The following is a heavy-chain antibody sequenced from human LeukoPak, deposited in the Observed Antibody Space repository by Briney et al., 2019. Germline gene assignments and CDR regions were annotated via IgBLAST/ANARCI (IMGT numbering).Heavy chain of an antibody. V-gene: IGHV3-30*18. Sequence: TGRSLRLSCAASGFTFSSYGMHWVPQAPGKGLEWVAVISYDGSNKYYADSVKGRFTISRDNSKNTLYLQMNSLRAEDTAVYYCAKPVEMAPPYDYWGQGTLVTVSS. D-gene: IGHD5-24*01. J-gene: IGHJ4*02. CDR2: ISYDGSNK. CDR3: AKPVEMAPPYDY. CDR1: GFTFSSYG.